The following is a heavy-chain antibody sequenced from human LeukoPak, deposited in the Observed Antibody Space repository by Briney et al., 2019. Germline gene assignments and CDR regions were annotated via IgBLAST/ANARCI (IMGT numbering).Heavy chain of an antibody. V-gene: IGHV3-21*01. CDR1: GFTFSSYS. Sequence: KAGGSLRLSCAASGFTFSSYSMNWVRQAPGKGLEWVSSISSSSSYIYYADSVKGRFTISRDNAKNSLYLQMNGLRAEDTAVYHCARPGYCSSTSCYYYYYGMDVWGKGTTVTVSS. CDR2: ISSSSSYI. CDR3: ARPGYCSSTSCYYYYYGMDV. D-gene: IGHD2-2*01. J-gene: IGHJ6*04.